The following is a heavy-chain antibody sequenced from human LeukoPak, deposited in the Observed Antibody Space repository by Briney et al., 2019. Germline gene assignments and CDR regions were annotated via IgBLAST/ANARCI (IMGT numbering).Heavy chain of an antibody. CDR2: MNPNSGDT. Sequence: ASVTVSCKASGYTFTNYDISWVRQASGQGLEWMGWMNPNSGDTGYEQKFQGRVSMTRDTSIGTAYMELSSLTSEDTAVYYCARALRGYSYHMDVWGKGTTVTVSS. CDR3: ARALRGYSYHMDV. CDR1: GYTFTNYD. J-gene: IGHJ6*03. V-gene: IGHV1-8*01.